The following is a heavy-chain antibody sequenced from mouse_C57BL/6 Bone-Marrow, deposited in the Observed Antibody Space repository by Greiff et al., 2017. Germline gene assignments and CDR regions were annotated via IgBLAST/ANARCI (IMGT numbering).Heavy chain of an antibody. D-gene: IGHD1-1*01. CDR3: ARPDYYGSRGGAMDY. CDR1: GYAFSSSW. J-gene: IGHJ4*01. CDR2: LYPGDGDT. Sequence: VKRVESGPELVKPGASVKISCKASGYAFSSSWMNWVKQRPGKGLEWIGRLYPGDGDTNYNGKFKGKATMTADKSSSTAYMQLSSLTSEDSAVYFCARPDYYGSRGGAMDYWGQGTSGTVSS. V-gene: IGHV1-82*01.